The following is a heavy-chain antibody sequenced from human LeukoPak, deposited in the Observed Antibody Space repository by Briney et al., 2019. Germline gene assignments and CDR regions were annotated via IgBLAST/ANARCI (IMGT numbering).Heavy chain of an antibody. Sequence: GGSLRLSCAASGFTFSSFAIHWVRQAPGKGLEWVALISYDGSNKYYADSVKGRFTVSRDNSENTLFLQMNSLRAEDTAIYYCAKDTDVVVPEYFQYWGQGTLVTVSS. V-gene: IGHV3-30-3*01. CDR1: GFTFSSFA. CDR3: AKDTDVVVPEYFQY. D-gene: IGHD2-15*01. CDR2: ISYDGSNK. J-gene: IGHJ1*01.